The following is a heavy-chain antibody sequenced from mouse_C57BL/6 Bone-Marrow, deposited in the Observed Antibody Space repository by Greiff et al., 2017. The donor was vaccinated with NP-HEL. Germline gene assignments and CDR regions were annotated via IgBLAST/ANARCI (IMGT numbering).Heavy chain of an antibody. CDR3: ARDGDYYGFYAMDY. J-gene: IGHJ4*01. CDR2: INYDGSST. CDR1: GFTFSDYY. D-gene: IGHD1-1*01. Sequence: EVKVVESEGGLVQPGSSMKLSCTASGFTFSDYYMAWVRQVPEKGLEWVANINYDGSSTYYLDSLKSRFIISRDNAKNILYLQMSSLKSEDTATYYCARDGDYYGFYAMDYWGQGTSVTVSS. V-gene: IGHV5-16*01.